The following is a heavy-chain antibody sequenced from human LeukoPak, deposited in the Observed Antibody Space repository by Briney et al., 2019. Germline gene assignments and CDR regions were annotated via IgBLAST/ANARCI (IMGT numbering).Heavy chain of an antibody. CDR1: GASISSCY. D-gene: IGHD5-12*01. Sequence: SETLSLTCTVSGASISSCYWSWIRQIPEKGLEWIGYMSNTAVTGYNPSLESRVSISRDTSKNQFSLKLTSVTAADAAVYYCVRHEDLVAIPLGLGAFDLWGQGTLVTVSS. J-gene: IGHJ3*01. V-gene: IGHV4-59*08. CDR2: MSNTAVT. CDR3: VRHEDLVAIPLGLGAFDL.